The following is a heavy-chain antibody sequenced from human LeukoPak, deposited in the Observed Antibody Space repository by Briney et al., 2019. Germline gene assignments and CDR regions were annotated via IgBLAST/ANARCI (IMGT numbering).Heavy chain of an antibody. J-gene: IGHJ4*02. Sequence: GESLKISCKASGYSFTTYWIAWVRQMPGKGLEWMGIIYPGDSDTRYSPSFQGQVTISADKSISTAYLQWSSLKASDTAMYYCARGNSEDNFDYWGQGTLVTVSS. CDR1: GYSFTTYW. CDR3: ARGNSEDNFDY. CDR2: IYPGDSDT. V-gene: IGHV5-51*01.